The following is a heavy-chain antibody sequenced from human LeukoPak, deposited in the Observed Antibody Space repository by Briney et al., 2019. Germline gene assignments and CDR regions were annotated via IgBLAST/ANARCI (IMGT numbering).Heavy chain of an antibody. V-gene: IGHV4-38-2*02. D-gene: IGHD2-15*01. CDR3: AREDRYCSGGSCYS. CDR2: IHHSGST. Sequence: PSETLSLTCTVSGYSISSGYYWGWIRQPPGKGLEWIGSIHHSGSTNYNPSLKSRVIISVDTSKNQFSLELSSVTAADTAVYYCAREDRYCSGGSCYSWGQGTLVTVSS. CDR1: GYSISSGYY. J-gene: IGHJ4*02.